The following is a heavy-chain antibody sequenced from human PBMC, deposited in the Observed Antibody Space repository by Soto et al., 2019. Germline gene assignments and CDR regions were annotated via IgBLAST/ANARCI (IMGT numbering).Heavy chain of an antibody. CDR3: VRRWG. D-gene: IGHD1-26*01. CDR1: EFTVSNNY. CDR2: FYSDGST. J-gene: IGHJ3*01. Sequence: EVQLVESGGGLVQPGGSLRLSCAASEFTVSNNYMSWVRQAPGKGLEWVSLFYSDGSTDYADSVKGRFTISRDNSKNTLYLQMKSRRVEDTAMYYCVRRWGWGQGTLVTVSS. V-gene: IGHV3-66*01.